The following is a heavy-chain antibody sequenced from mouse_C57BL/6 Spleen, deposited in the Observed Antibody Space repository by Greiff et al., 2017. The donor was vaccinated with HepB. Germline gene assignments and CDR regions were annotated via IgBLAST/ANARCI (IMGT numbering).Heavy chain of an antibody. CDR1: GFTFSSYA. Sequence: EVQVVESGGGLVKPGGSLKLSCAASGFTFSSYAMSWVRQTPEKRLEWVATISDGGSYTYYPDNVKGRFTISRDNAKNNLYLQMSHLKSEDTAMYYCARDRNDGFDGYFPYYAMDYWGQGTSVTVSS. J-gene: IGHJ4*01. D-gene: IGHD2-3*01. V-gene: IGHV5-4*01. CDR2: ISDGGSYT. CDR3: ARDRNDGFDGYFPYYAMDY.